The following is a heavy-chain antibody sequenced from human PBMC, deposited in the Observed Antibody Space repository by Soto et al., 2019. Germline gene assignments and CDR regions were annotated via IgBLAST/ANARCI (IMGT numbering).Heavy chain of an antibody. Sequence: QVQLVESGGGLVKPGGSLRLSCAASGFTFSDYYMSWIRQAPGKGLEWVSYISSSGRTIYYADSVKGRFIISRDNAKNSLYLQMNSLRAEYTAVYYCARDYSTEMATTPGYWGQGTLVTVSS. J-gene: IGHJ4*02. V-gene: IGHV3-11*01. CDR1: GFTFSDYY. CDR2: ISSSGRTI. CDR3: ARDYSTEMATTPGY. D-gene: IGHD5-12*01.